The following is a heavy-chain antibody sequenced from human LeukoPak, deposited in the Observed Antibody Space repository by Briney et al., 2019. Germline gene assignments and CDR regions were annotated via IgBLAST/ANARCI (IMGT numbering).Heavy chain of an antibody. J-gene: IGHJ4*02. CDR1: GGSISSYY. CDR2: IYYSGST. CDR3: ARMRDSSGWYSIDY. V-gene: IGHV4-59*08. D-gene: IGHD6-19*01. Sequence: SETLSPTCTVSGGSISSYYWSWIRQPPGKGLVWIGYIYYSGSTNYNPSLKSRVTISVDTSKNQFSLKLSSVTAADTAVYYCARMRDSSGWYSIDYWGQGTLVTVSS.